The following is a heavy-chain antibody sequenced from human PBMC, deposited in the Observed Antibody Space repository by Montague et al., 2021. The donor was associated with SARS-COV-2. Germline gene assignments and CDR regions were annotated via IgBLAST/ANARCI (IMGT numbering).Heavy chain of an antibody. CDR1: GFTFSSYW. D-gene: IGHD5-18*01. V-gene: IGHV3-7*01. CDR2: IKQDGSEK. J-gene: IGHJ4*02. Sequence: SLRLSCAASGFTFSSYWMSWVRQAPGKGLERVANIKQDGSEKYYVDSVKGRFSISRDNAKNSLYLQMSSLRAEDTAMYYCTRLGWGYSDGLDYWGQGTLVTVSS. CDR3: TRLGWGYSDGLDY.